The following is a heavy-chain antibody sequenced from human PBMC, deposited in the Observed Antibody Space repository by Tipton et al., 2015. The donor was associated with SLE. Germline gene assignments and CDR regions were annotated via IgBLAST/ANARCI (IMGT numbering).Heavy chain of an antibody. CDR3: ARGGAGGIYFDS. J-gene: IGHJ4*02. CDR1: GFTVTNYG. CDR2: FYSGGDT. V-gene: IGHV3-23*03. D-gene: IGHD4-23*01. Sequence: SLRLSCAASGFTVTNYGMMWVRQAPGKGLEWVSVFYSGGDTYYADSVKGRFTVSRDQSKNTVYLQMNSLRDEDTAVYYCARGGAGGIYFDSWGQGTLVTVSP.